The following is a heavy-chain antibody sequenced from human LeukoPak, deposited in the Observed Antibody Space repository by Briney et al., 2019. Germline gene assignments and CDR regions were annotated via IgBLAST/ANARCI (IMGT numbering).Heavy chain of an antibody. CDR3: AKDRLRGAIVDFDY. CDR1: GFNLRSYA. D-gene: IGHD3-16*02. V-gene: IGHV3-23*01. J-gene: IGHJ4*02. CDR2: IGGSGGST. Sequence: PGGSLRLSCAPSGFNLRSYAMSWVPQAPRKGLPGLSAIGGSGGSTYYADSVKGGFTNSRDNPKNTLYLQMNSLRAEDTAVYHCAKDRLRGAIVDFDYWGRGTLV.